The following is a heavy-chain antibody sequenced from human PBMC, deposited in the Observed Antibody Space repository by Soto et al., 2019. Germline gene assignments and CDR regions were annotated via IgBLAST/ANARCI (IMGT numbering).Heavy chain of an antibody. D-gene: IGHD3-10*01. Sequence: EVQLVESGGGLVKPGGSLRLSCAAYGFTFSSYSMNWVRQAPGKGLEWVSSISSSSSYIYYADSVKGRFTISRDNAKNSLYLQMNSLRAEDTAVYYCARDREPNVSGDFDYWGQGTLVTVSS. CDR2: ISSSSSYI. CDR1: GFTFSSYS. CDR3: ARDREPNVSGDFDY. V-gene: IGHV3-21*01. J-gene: IGHJ4*02.